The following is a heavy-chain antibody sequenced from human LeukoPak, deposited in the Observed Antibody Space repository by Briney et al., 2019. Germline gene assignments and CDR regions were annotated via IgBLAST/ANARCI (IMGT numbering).Heavy chain of an antibody. V-gene: IGHV4-61*02. CDR1: GGSISTSNYY. CDR2: IYSSGST. D-gene: IGHD6-19*01. CDR3: ARYEAVAGVFDY. J-gene: IGHJ4*02. Sequence: SETLSLTCTVSGGSISTSNYYWSWIRQPAGKGLERIGRIYSSGSTNYNPSLKSRITISVDTSKNQFSLKLSSVTAADTAVYYCARYEAVAGVFDYWGQGTLVTVSS.